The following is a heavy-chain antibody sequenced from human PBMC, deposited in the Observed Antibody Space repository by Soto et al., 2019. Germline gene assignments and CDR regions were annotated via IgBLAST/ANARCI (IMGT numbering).Heavy chain of an antibody. V-gene: IGHV3-23*01. CDR2: ISGSGIST. D-gene: IGHD1-1*01. J-gene: IGHJ6*02. Sequence: EVELMESGGGLVQPGGSLRLSCAASGFPFSTYPMNWVRQVPGKGLEWVSGISGSGISTFYADSVKGRFTISRDNYKNTVYLQMNRLRAEDTALYYCVKLPVTTASYYYFGMDVWGQGTTVTVSS. CDR1: GFPFSTYP. CDR3: VKLPVTTASYYYFGMDV.